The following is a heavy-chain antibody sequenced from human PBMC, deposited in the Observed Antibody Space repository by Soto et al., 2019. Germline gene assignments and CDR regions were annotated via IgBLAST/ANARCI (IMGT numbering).Heavy chain of an antibody. CDR3: ARGDLVAATPVHSSWFDP. V-gene: IGHV3-74*01. Sequence: EVQLVESGGGLVQPGGSLRLSCAASGFTFSSYWMHWVRQAPGKGLVWVSRINSDGSSTSYADSVKGRFTFPRDNSKNTLYLPMSSPRAEDTAVYYCARGDLVAATPVHSSWFDPWGQGTLVTVSS. CDR2: INSDGSST. CDR1: GFTFSSYW. D-gene: IGHD2-15*01. J-gene: IGHJ5*02.